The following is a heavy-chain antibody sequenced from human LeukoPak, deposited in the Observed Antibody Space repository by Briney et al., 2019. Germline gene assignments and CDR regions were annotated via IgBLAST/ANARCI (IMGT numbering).Heavy chain of an antibody. Sequence: SETLSLTCTVSGGSINSGSYYWSWIRQPAGKGLEWIGRIFTSGSTNYNPSLKSRVTISVDRSKNQFSLKLSSVTAADTAVYYCASQLGYFDFWGQGTLVTVSS. CDR2: IFTSGST. V-gene: IGHV4-61*02. J-gene: IGHJ4*02. CDR3: ASQLGYFDF. D-gene: IGHD6-6*01. CDR1: GGSINSGSYY.